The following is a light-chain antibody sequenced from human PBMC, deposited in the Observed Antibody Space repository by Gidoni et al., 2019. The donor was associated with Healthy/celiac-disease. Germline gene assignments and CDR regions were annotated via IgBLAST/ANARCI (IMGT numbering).Light chain of an antibody. CDR3: QQYYGTPLT. CDR2: WAS. Sequence: DIVMTQSPDSLAVSLGERATINCKSSQSVSYSSNNKNYLAWYQQKPGQPPKLLIYWASTRESGVPDRFSGSGSGTDFTLTISSLQAEDVAVYYCQQYYGTPLTFGGXTKVEI. J-gene: IGKJ4*01. CDR1: QSVSYSSNNKNY. V-gene: IGKV4-1*01.